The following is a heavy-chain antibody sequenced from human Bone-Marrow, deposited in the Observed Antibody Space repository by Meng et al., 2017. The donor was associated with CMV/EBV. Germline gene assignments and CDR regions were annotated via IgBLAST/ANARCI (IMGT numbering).Heavy chain of an antibody. J-gene: IGHJ3*02. V-gene: IGHV1-2*02. D-gene: IGHD3-16*01. CDR1: GYTFTGYY. Sequence: ASVKVSCKASGYTFTGYYMHWVRQAPGQGLEWMGWINPNSGGTNYAQKFQGSVTMTRDTSISTAYMELSRLRSDDTAVYYCARGHLSPRFDSLGDIWGQGTLVTVSS. CDR3: ARGHLSPRFDSLGDI. CDR2: INPNSGGT.